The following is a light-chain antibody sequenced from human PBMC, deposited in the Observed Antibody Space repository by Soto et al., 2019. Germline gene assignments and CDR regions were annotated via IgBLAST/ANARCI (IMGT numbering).Light chain of an antibody. Sequence: IVLTQSPATLSLSPGERATLSCRAGQSISTYLAWYQQKSGQAPRLLIYDASNRATGTPARFSGSGSGTDFTLTISSLEPEDSAGYYCQQRYVWLTFGGGTKVEI. J-gene: IGKJ4*01. CDR2: DAS. CDR1: QSISTY. CDR3: QQRYVWLT. V-gene: IGKV3-11*01.